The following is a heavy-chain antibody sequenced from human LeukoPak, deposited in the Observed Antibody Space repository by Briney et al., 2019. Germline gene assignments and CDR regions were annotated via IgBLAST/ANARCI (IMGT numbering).Heavy chain of an antibody. Sequence: GSLRLSCAASGFTFSSYWMSWVRQAPGKGLEWIGSIYYSGSTYYNPSLKSRVTISVDTSKNQFSLKLSSVTAADTAVYYCARRGYGDYDGIDYWGQGTLVTVSS. CDR2: IYYSGST. CDR1: GFTFSSYW. J-gene: IGHJ4*02. D-gene: IGHD4-17*01. V-gene: IGHV4-39*01. CDR3: ARRGYGDYDGIDY.